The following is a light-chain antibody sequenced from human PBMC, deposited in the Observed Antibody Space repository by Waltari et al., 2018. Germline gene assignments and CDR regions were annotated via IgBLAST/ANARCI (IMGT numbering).Light chain of an antibody. CDR1: QSVSSY. Sequence: EIVLTQSPATLSLSPGERATLSCRASQSVSSYLAWYQQKPGQPPNLLIYWASTRESGVPDRFSGSGSGTDFTLTISSLQAEDVAVYYCQQYYITPLSFGGGTKVEIK. CDR2: WAS. CDR3: QQYYITPLS. J-gene: IGKJ4*01. V-gene: IGKV4-1*01.